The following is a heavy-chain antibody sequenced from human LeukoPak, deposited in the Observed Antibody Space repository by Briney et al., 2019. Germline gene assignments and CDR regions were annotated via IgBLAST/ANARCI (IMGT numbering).Heavy chain of an antibody. J-gene: IGHJ2*01. CDR2: IYYSGST. Sequence: SETLSLTCTVSGGSISSSSYYWGWIRQPPGKGLEWIGSIYYSGSTYYNPSLKSRVTISVDTSKNQLSLKLCSVTAADTAVYYCARPQYQLLLVKRGRTPYWYFDLWGRGTLVTVSS. CDR3: ARPQYQLLLVKRGRTPYWYFDL. V-gene: IGHV4-39*01. CDR1: GGSISSSSYY. D-gene: IGHD2-2*01.